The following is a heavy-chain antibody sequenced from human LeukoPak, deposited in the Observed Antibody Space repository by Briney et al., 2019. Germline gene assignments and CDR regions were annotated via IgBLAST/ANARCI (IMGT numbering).Heavy chain of an antibody. CDR3: ARESSSSWSDVDY. V-gene: IGHV4-59*01. CDR1: VGSINGYY. D-gene: IGHD6-13*01. CDR2: VYYSGST. J-gene: IGHJ4*02. Sequence: PLGTLSLTCTVSVGSINGYYWSWMRESPGEGLEWIAYVYYSGSTNYTPSVKSRVTISADTSKNQLSLQLTTVTAADTAVYYCARESSSSWSDVDYCGQGTLVTVSS.